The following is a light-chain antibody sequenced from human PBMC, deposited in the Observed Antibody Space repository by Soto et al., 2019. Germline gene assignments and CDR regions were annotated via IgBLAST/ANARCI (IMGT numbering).Light chain of an antibody. CDR3: QSYDADILI. V-gene: IGLV6-57*01. J-gene: IGLJ2*01. Sequence: NFMLTQPHSVSGSPGKTVTISCTRSSGNIVSNYVQWYQQRPGSSPTTVIFEDDDRPSGVPDRFSASIDTSSNSASLTISGLRPEDEADYYCQSYDADILIFGGGTKLTVL. CDR2: EDD. CDR1: SGNIVSNY.